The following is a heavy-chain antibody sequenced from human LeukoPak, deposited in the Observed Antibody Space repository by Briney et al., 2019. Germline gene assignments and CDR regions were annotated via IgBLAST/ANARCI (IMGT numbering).Heavy chain of an antibody. CDR1: GYNFPIYW. Sequence: GESLKISCQGSGYNFPIYWIGWVRQMPGQGLEWMGIIYPDDSNTIYGPSFQGQVTISADKSINTAYLEWSSLKASDTAMYYCARELWGNLDYWGQGTPVTVSS. J-gene: IGHJ4*02. D-gene: IGHD2-21*01. CDR3: ARELWGNLDY. CDR2: IYPDDSNT. V-gene: IGHV5-51*01.